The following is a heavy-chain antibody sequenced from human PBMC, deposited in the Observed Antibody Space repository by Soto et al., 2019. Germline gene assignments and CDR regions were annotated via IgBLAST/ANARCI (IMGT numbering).Heavy chain of an antibody. Sequence: GGSLRLSCAASGFTFSSYAMSWVRQAPGKGLEWVSAISGSGGSTYYADSVKGRFTISRDNSKNTLYLQMNSLRAEDTAVYYCAKDPTATVAGSDFDYWGQGTLVTVSS. CDR2: ISGSGGST. CDR3: AKDPTATVAGSDFDY. D-gene: IGHD6-19*01. J-gene: IGHJ4*02. CDR1: GFTFSSYA. V-gene: IGHV3-23*01.